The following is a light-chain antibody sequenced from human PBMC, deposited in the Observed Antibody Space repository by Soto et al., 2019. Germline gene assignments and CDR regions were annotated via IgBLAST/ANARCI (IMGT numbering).Light chain of an antibody. J-gene: IGLJ1*01. Sequence: QSALTQPASVSGSPGQAITISFTGTSSDVGAYRHVSWHQQYPGKAPKLMIYDVSDRPSGVSYRFSGSKSGNTASLTISGLQAEDEADYYCSAYTTSRSYIFGSGTKVTVL. CDR2: DVS. CDR3: SAYTTSRSYI. CDR1: SSDVGAYRH. V-gene: IGLV2-14*01.